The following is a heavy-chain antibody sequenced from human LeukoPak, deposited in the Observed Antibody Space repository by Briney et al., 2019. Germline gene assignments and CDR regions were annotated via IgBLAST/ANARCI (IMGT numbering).Heavy chain of an antibody. CDR1: GGSISSYY. CDR3: AVRSSSWSPVSYYYYMDV. CDR2: IYYSGST. V-gene: IGHV4-59*01. Sequence: SETLSLTCTVSGGSISSYYWSWIRQPPGKGLEWIGYIYYSGSTNYNPSLKSRVTISVDTSKNQFSLKLSSVTAADTAVYYCAVRSSSWSPVSYYYYMDVWGKGTTVTVSS. J-gene: IGHJ6*03. D-gene: IGHD6-13*01.